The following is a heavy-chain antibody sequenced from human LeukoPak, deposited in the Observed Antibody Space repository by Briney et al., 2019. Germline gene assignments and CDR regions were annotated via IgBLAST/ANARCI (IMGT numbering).Heavy chain of an antibody. V-gene: IGHV1-46*01. CDR2: INPSDGST. CDR3: ARDVAREFDY. Sequence: ASVNVSCKASGYIFISYYIHWVRQAPGQGLEWMGVINPSDGSTNYAQKYQDRVTMTRDTSTRTVYMQLSSLRSDDTAVYYCARDVAREFDYWGQGTLVTVSS. J-gene: IGHJ4*02. CDR1: GYIFISYY.